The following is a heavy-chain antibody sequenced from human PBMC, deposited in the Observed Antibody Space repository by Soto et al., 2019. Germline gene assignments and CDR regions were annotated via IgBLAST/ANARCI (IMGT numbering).Heavy chain of an antibody. CDR1: GYTFTGYY. CDR3: ARDSPPNYL. Sequence: EASVKVSCKASGYTFTGYYMHWVRQAPGQGLEWMGWINAYNGNTNYAQKLQGRVTMTTDTSTSTAYMELRSLRSDDTAVYYCARDSPPNYLWGQGTLVTVSS. J-gene: IGHJ5*02. CDR2: INAYNGNT. D-gene: IGHD7-27*01. V-gene: IGHV1-18*04.